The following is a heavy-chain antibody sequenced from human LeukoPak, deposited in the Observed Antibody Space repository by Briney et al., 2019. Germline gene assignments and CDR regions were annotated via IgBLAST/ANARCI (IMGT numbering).Heavy chain of an antibody. J-gene: IGHJ6*04. CDR2: FDPEDGET. D-gene: IGHD6-13*01. Sequence: GASVKVSCKVSGYTLTELSMHWVRQASGKGLEWMGGFDPEDGETIYAQKFQGRVTMTEDTSTDTAYMELSSLRSEDTAVYYCATVYGSIAAAGTRDYYGMDVWGKGTTVTVSS. V-gene: IGHV1-24*01. CDR1: GYTLTELS. CDR3: ATVYGSIAAAGTRDYYGMDV.